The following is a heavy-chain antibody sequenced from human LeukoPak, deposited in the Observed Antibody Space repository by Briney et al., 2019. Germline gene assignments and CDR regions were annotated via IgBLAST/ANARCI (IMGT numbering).Heavy chain of an antibody. V-gene: IGHV4-61*01. CDR2: IFYSGST. Sequence: PSQTLSLTCTVSGGSVSSGSYYWSWIRQPPGKGLEWIGYIFYSGSTNYNPSLKSRVTISVDTFKNQFSLKLSSVTAADTAVYYCARDRGYAYFIDYWGQGTLVTVSS. J-gene: IGHJ4*02. CDR1: GGSVSSGSYY. D-gene: IGHD3-16*01. CDR3: ARDRGYAYFIDY.